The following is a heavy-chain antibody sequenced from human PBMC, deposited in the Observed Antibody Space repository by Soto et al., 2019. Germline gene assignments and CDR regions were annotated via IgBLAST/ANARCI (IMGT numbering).Heavy chain of an antibody. Sequence: QVQLVQSGAEAKKPGSSVKVSCKAYGGTFSNYPISWVRQAPGQGLEWMGGIIPIFGTVNYAQKFQGRVTITADESTSTAYMELSSLRSEDTAVYYCARGNHRWLQLWYFDLWGRGTLVTVSS. CDR1: GGTFSNYP. V-gene: IGHV1-69*12. CDR2: IIPIFGTV. J-gene: IGHJ2*01. CDR3: ARGNHRWLQLWYFDL. D-gene: IGHD5-12*01.